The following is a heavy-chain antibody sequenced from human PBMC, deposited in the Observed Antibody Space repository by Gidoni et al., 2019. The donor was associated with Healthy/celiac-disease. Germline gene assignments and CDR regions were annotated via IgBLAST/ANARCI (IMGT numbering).Heavy chain of an antibody. Sequence: GESPGQGLEWMGWISAYNGNTNYAQKLQGRVTMTTDTSTSTAYMELRSLRSDDTAVYYCARDGDYYGGIDYWGQGTLVTVSS. CDR3: ARDGDYYGGIDY. J-gene: IGHJ4*02. CDR2: ISAYNGNT. V-gene: IGHV1-18*01. D-gene: IGHD4-17*01.